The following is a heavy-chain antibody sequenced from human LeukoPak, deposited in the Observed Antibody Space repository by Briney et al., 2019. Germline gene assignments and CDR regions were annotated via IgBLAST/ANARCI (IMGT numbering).Heavy chain of an antibody. V-gene: IGHV4-30-4*08. CDR2: IYYSGST. CDR1: GGSISSGDYY. D-gene: IGHD6-19*01. CDR3: ARVWDSSGWYLDY. Sequence: PSETLSLTCTVSGGSISSGDYYWSWIRQPPGKGLEWIGYIYYSGSTYYNPSLKSRVTISVDTSKNQFSLKLSSVTAADTAVYYCARVWDSSGWYLDYWGQGTPVTVSS. J-gene: IGHJ4*02.